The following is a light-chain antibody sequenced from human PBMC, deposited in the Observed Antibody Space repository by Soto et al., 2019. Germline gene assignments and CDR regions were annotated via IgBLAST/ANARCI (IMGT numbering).Light chain of an antibody. CDR3: QRYNDWPPWT. J-gene: IGKJ1*01. CDR2: GAS. V-gene: IGKV3-15*01. Sequence: EIVMTQSPATLSVSPGERATLFCRASQNVGTSLAWYQQIPGQPPILLIHGASIRATGVPARFTGSGSGTEFTLTISGLLSEDLAVYYCQRYNDWPPWTFGQGTKVEIK. CDR1: QNVGTS.